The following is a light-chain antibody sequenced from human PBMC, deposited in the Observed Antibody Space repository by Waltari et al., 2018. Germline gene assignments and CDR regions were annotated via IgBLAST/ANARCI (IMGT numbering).Light chain of an antibody. CDR1: RDISSW. CDR2: AVS. CDR3: QQGHGLPLT. Sequence: DIQMTQSPSSVSASVGDRVTITCRAIRDISSWLAGYQQKQGTAPKLLIYAVSSFQSGFPSRFIGSGSCTYFTLTISSLQPEDFAIYYCQQGHGLPLTFGGGTKVEIK. J-gene: IGKJ4*01. V-gene: IGKV1-12*01.